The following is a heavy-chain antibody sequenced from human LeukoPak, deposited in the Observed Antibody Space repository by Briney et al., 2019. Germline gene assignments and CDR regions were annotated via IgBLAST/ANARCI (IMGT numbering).Heavy chain of an antibody. CDR1: GGSFSGYY. Sequence: SSETLSLTCAVYGGSFSGYYWSWIRQPPGKGLEWIGEINHSGSTNYNPSLKSRVTISVDTSKNQFSLKLSSVTAADTAVYYCARHSSSYSSSPNWFDPWGQGTLVTVSS. CDR2: INHSGST. V-gene: IGHV4-34*01. D-gene: IGHD6-6*01. CDR3: ARHSSSYSSSPNWFDP. J-gene: IGHJ5*02.